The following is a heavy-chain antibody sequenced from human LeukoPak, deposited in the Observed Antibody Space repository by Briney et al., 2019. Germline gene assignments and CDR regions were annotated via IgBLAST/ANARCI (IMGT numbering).Heavy chain of an antibody. CDR3: TRDVIRGTTLGY. V-gene: IGHV3-66*02. Sequence: PGGSLRLSCAASGFSVSRNYMTWVRQAPGKGLEWVSVIYSGGRTDYADSVKGRFTISRDSSKNTLYLQMNSLRAEDTAVYYCTRDVIRGTTLGYWSQGTLVTVSS. J-gene: IGHJ4*02. CDR1: GFSVSRNY. CDR2: IYSGGRT. D-gene: IGHD1/OR15-1a*01.